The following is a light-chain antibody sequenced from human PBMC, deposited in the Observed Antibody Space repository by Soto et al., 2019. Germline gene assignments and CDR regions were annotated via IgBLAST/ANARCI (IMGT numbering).Light chain of an antibody. CDR2: AAS. CDR3: QQTHAVPLT. Sequence: DVQITQSPSARATSVGDTCTIACRASQPIGNYLNWYRQKPGEVPKVLIFAASSLRSGVPSRFSGSGYGTDFTLSINNLHPEDVATYYCQQTHAVPLTFGQGTRLEIK. CDR1: QPIGNY. V-gene: IGKV1-39*01. J-gene: IGKJ5*01.